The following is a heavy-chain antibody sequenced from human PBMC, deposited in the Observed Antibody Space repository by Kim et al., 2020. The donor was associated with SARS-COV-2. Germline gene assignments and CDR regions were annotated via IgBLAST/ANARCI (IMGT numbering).Heavy chain of an antibody. CDR2: IHPVDSDS. CDR3: VRAAGNYYYFGVDV. V-gene: IGHV5-51*01. J-gene: IGHJ6*02. CDR1: GYSFTNFW. D-gene: IGHD3-10*01. Sequence: GESLKISCKASGYSFTNFWIGWVRQMPGKGLEWMGIIHPVDSDSRYSPSFQGQVTMSVDKSITTASLHWNSLKASDTAMYYCVRAAGNYYYFGVDVWGQGPAVSVPS.